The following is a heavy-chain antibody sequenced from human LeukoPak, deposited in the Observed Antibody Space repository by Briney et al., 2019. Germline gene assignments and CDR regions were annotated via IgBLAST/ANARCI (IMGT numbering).Heavy chain of an antibody. J-gene: IGHJ4*02. D-gene: IGHD2-15*01. CDR1: GGSISSSTYY. V-gene: IGHV4-39*01. CDR3: ASQAFSGYCSGGSCQVPYDY. CDR2: IYSRGST. Sequence: SETLSLTCTVSGGSISSSTYYWGWLRQPPGKGLEWIGTIYSRGSTYYNPSLKSRVTISVDTSKNQFSLKLNSVTAADTAVYYCASQAFSGYCSGGSCQVPYDYWGQGTLVTVSS.